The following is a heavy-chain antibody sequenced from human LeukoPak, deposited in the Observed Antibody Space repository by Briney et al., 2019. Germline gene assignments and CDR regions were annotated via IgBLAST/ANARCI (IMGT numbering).Heavy chain of an antibody. CDR1: GFTFSSYG. CDR3: ARGQGYSGYDYPLDY. J-gene: IGHJ4*02. CDR2: IRYDGSNK. Sequence: GGSLRLSCAASGFTFSSYGMHWVRQAPGKGLEWVAFIRYDGSNKYYADSVKGRFTISRDNSKNTLYLQMNSLRAEDTAVYYCARGQGYSGYDYPLDYWGQGTLVTVSS. D-gene: IGHD5-12*01. V-gene: IGHV3-30*02.